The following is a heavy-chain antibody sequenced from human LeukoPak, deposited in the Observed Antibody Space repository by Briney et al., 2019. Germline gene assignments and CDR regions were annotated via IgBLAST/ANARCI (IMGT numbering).Heavy chain of an antibody. Sequence: GGSQRLSCTASGFAFSTYDMNWVRQAPGKGLEWVSYISGGSTYMYYTDSVKGRFTISRDNAKNSLNLQMESLSAEDTAVYYCARESGIMVGDYYYYYMDVWGIGTTVTVSS. V-gene: IGHV3-21*01. CDR1: GFAFSTYD. CDR2: ISGGSTYM. CDR3: ARESGIMVGDYYYYYMDV. D-gene: IGHD1-26*01. J-gene: IGHJ6*03.